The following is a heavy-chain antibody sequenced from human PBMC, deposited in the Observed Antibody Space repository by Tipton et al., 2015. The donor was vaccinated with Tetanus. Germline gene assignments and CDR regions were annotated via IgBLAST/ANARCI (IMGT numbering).Heavy chain of an antibody. V-gene: IGHV3-23*01. J-gene: IGHJ6*04. CDR2: SGSSGST. Sequence: SLRLSCAASGFAFKNFAMSWVRQAPGKGLEWVSYSGSSGSTHYAESVSGRFSVSRDIAKNILFLQLSSLRAEDTATYYCAKVSGALHYNYQFDVWGKGTTVIVSS. CDR1: GFAFKNFA. D-gene: IGHD3-10*01. CDR3: AKVSGALHYNYQFDV.